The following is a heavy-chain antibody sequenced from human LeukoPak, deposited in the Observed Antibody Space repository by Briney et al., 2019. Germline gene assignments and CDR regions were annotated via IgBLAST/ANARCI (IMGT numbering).Heavy chain of an antibody. CDR3: AKNLYCGGGSCYPSALGMDV. CDR1: GFTFSRYH. Sequence: GSLRLSCAASGFTFSRYHMHWVRQVTGKGLEWVSSIGTAGDTYYPDSVKGRFTVSRDSAKGSLYLQMNSLRAEDTAVYYCAKNLYCGGGSCYPSALGMDVWGQGTTVTVSS. CDR2: IGTAGDT. D-gene: IGHD2-15*01. V-gene: IGHV3-13*01. J-gene: IGHJ6*02.